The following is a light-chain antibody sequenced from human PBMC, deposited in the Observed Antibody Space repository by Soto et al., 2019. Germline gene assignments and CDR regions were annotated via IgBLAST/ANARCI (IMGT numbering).Light chain of an antibody. Sequence: DIPMTQSPSTLSASVGDTVTITCRASQSVSTWLAWYQQTPGKAPKLLMYDASTLESGAPARFSGSGSGTEFTLTISSLQPDDFTTYHCQEYKTWTFGQGTKVDIK. CDR3: QEYKTWT. CDR2: DAS. J-gene: IGKJ1*01. CDR1: QSVSTW. V-gene: IGKV1-5*01.